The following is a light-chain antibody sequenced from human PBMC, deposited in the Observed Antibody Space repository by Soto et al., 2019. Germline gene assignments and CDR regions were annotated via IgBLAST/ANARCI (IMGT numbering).Light chain of an antibody. CDR1: SSAIGGYNS. J-gene: IGLJ3*02. Sequence: QSALTQPPSASGSPGQSVTISCTGTSSAIGGYNSVSWYQQHPGKAPRLMIYEVNKRPSGVPDRFSGSKSGYTASLTVSGLQTEDEAFYYCSSSAGIYHYLVFGGGTQLTVL. V-gene: IGLV2-8*01. CDR3: SSSAGIYHYLV. CDR2: EVN.